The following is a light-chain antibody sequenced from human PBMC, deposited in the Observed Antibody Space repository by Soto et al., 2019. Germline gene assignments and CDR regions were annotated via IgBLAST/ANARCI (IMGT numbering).Light chain of an antibody. Sequence: DIQMTQSPSTLSASVGDTVTITCRASQSISAWLAWYQQKPGKAPKLLIYKASSLESGVPSRFSGSGSGTEFTLTISSLQPDDFASYYCQQYNNYGSWTFGQWTKLEIK. CDR3: QQYNNYGSWT. J-gene: IGKJ1*01. V-gene: IGKV1-5*03. CDR2: KAS. CDR1: QSISAW.